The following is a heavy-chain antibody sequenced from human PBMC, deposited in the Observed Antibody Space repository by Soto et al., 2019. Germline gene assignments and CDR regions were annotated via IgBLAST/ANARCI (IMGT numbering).Heavy chain of an antibody. CDR3: ARDQMYFYGGYFDA. J-gene: IGHJ5*02. V-gene: IGHV4-39*07. D-gene: IGHD3-10*01. Sequence: SETLSLTCTVSGGSISSSSYYWGWIRQPPGKGLEWIGSIYYSGSTDYNPSLNSRVTISVDTSKNQFSLKLTSVTAADAAVYYCARDQMYFYGGYFDAWGRGTLVTVSS. CDR2: IYYSGST. CDR1: GGSISSSSYY.